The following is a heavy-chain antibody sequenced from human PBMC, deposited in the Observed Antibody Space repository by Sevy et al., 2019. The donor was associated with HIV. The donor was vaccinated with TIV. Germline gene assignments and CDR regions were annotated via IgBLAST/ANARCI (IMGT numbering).Heavy chain of an antibody. CDR2: VSGGGDTT. D-gene: IGHD2-2*01. V-gene: IGHV3-23*01. CDR3: AKSALVPVSIDYYYYGMDV. Sequence: GGSLRLSCAASGFTFNNYAMTWVRQAPGKGLEWVSAVSGGGDTTYYADSVKGRFTISRDNSKNTLSLQMNSLRTEDTAVYHCAKSALVPVSIDYYYYGMDVWGQGTTVTVSS. J-gene: IGHJ6*02. CDR1: GFTFNNYA.